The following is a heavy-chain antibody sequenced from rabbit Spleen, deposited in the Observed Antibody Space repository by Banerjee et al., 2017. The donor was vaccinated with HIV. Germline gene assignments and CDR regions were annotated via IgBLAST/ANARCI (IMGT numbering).Heavy chain of an antibody. J-gene: IGHJ4*01. CDR1: GFTLSSYY. V-gene: IGHV1S7*01. CDR3: VREVAARFNL. CDR2: IDPVFGIT. Sequence: QLKESGGGLVQPGGSLKLSCKASGFTLSSYYMNWVRQAPGKGLEWIGYIDPVFGITYYASWVNGRFSISRENTQNTVSLQMNSLTAADTATYFCVREVAARFNLWGQGTLVTVS. D-gene: IGHD4-1*01.